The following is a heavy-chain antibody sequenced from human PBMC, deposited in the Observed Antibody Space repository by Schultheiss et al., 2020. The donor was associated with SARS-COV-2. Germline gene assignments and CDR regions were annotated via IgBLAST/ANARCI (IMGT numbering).Heavy chain of an antibody. CDR2: ISYDGSNK. Sequence: GGSLRLSCAASGFTFSSYAMHWVRQAPGKGLEWVAVISYDGSNKYYADSVKGRFTISRDNSKNTLYLQMNSLRAEDTAVYYCARVGGGAAADIDYWGQGTLVTVSS. J-gene: IGHJ4*02. V-gene: IGHV3-30-3*01. D-gene: IGHD6-13*01. CDR3: ARVGGGAAADIDY. CDR1: GFTFSSYA.